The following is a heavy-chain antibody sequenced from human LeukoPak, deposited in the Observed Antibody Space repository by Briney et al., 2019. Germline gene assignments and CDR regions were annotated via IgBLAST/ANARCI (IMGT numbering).Heavy chain of an antibody. J-gene: IGHJ4*02. V-gene: IGHV1-2*02. CDR2: INPNSGGT. D-gene: IGHD3-10*01. CDR1: GYTFTGYY. Sequence: ASVKVSCKASGYTFTGYYIHWVRQAPGQGLEWMGWINPNSGGTNYAQNFQGRVTMTRDTSISTAYMELSRLRSDDTAVYYCATSYASGGSRHWGQGTLVTVSS. CDR3: ATSYASGGSRH.